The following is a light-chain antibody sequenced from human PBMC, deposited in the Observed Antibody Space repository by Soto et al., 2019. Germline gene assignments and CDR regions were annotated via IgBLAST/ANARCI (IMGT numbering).Light chain of an antibody. V-gene: IGKV3-15*01. J-gene: IGKJ4*01. Sequence: EIVMTQSPATLSVFPGERATLSCRASQSISTNLAWYQHKPGQAPRLLIYGATTRATAVPARFSGSGSGTEFTLTISSLQSEDFAVDYCQQYESWPPLTFGGGTKVEIK. CDR1: QSISTN. CDR2: GAT. CDR3: QQYESWPPLT.